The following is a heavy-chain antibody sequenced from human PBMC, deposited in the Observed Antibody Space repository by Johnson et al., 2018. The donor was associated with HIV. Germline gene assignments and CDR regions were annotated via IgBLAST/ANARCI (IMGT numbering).Heavy chain of an antibody. Sequence: FTFSTYDMHWVRQVTGKGLEWVSGITTAGDTYYPGSMKGRFTISRDNSKNTLYLQMNSLRAEDTAVYYCARDRWGLKDAFDIWGQGTMVTVSS. D-gene: IGHD3-16*01. V-gene: IGHV3-13*01. CDR2: ITTAGDT. CDR1: FTFSTYD. J-gene: IGHJ3*02. CDR3: ARDRWGLKDAFDI.